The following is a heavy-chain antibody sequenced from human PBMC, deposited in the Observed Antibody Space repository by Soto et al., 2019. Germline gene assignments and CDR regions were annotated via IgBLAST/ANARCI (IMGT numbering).Heavy chain of an antibody. V-gene: IGHV5-10-1*01. Sequence: PGESLKISCKGSGYSFTSYWISWVRQMPGKGLEWMGRIDPSDSYTNYSPSFQGHVTISADKSISTAYLQWSSLKASDTAMYYCAGGNGGTIFGVPNAQFDYWGQGTLVTAPQ. CDR3: AGGNGGTIFGVPNAQFDY. CDR1: GYSFTSYW. D-gene: IGHD3-3*01. CDR2: IDPSDSYT. J-gene: IGHJ4*02.